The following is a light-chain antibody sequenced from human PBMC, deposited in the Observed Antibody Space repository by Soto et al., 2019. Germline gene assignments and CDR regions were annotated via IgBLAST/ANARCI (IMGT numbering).Light chain of an antibody. CDR1: QDISSW. J-gene: IGKJ4*01. V-gene: IGKV1-12*01. Sequence: DLQMTQSPSSVSASVGDRVTITCRASQDISSWLAWYQQKPGKAPKLLIYAASSLHSGVPPRFSGSESGTDFTLTISSLQPEDSASYYCQQANSFPLTFGGGTKVEIK. CDR2: AAS. CDR3: QQANSFPLT.